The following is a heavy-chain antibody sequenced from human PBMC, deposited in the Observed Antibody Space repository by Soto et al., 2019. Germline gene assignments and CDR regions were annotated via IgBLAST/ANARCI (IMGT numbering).Heavy chain of an antibody. D-gene: IGHD6-13*01. CDR2: IKQDGSEK. CDR1: GFTFSSYW. CDR3: ARDSLYSISCYWFDP. V-gene: IGHV3-7*01. J-gene: IGHJ5*02. Sequence: EGSLRLSCAASGFTFSSYWMSWVRQAPGKGLEWVANIKQDGSEKYYVDSVKGRFTISRDNAKNSLYLQMNSLRAEDTAVYYCARDSLYSISCYWFDPWGPGTPVTVSS.